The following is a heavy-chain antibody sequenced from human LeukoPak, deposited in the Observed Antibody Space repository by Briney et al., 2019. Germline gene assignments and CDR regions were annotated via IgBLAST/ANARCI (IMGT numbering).Heavy chain of an antibody. CDR1: GYSFTSYW. CDR3: ARRAYYYDSSGSDLGAFDI. CDR2: IYPGDSDT. D-gene: IGHD3-22*01. J-gene: IGHJ3*02. V-gene: IGHV5-51*01. Sequence: GESLKISCKGSGYSFTSYWIGWVRQMPGKGLEWMGIIYPGDSDTRYGPSFQGQVTISADKSISTAYLQWSSLRASDTAMYYCARRAYYYDSSGSDLGAFDIWGQGTMVTVSS.